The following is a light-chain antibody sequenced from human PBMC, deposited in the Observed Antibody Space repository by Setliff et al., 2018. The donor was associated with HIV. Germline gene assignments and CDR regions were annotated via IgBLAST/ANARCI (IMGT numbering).Light chain of an antibody. J-gene: IGLJ1*01. V-gene: IGLV2-14*03. CDR2: DVN. CDR3: SSYTRTTTLV. CDR1: SGDIGRYNY. Sequence: QSVLTQPASVSGSPGQSITISCTGTSGDIGRYNYVSWYQQHPGKAPKLMIYDVNNRPSGVSNRFSGSKSGNTASLTISGLQAEDEADYYCSSYTRTTTLVFGTGTKVTV.